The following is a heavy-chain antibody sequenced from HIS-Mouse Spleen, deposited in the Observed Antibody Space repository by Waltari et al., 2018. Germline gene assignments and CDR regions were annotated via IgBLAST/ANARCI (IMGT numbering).Heavy chain of an antibody. CDR3: ARIAEGYSSGWYAFDY. CDR2: IDWDDDK. D-gene: IGHD6-19*01. V-gene: IGHV2-70*15. CDR1: GFSLSTSAMC. J-gene: IGHJ4*02. Sequence: QVTLRESGPALVKPTQTLTLTCTFSGFSLSTSAMCVSWIRQPPGKALEWLARIDWDDDKYYSTSLKTRLTISKDTSKNQVVLTMTNMDPVDTATYYCARIAEGYSSGWYAFDYWGQGTLVTVSS.